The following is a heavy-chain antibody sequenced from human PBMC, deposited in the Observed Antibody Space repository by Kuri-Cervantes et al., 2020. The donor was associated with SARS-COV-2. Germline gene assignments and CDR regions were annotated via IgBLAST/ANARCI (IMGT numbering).Heavy chain of an antibody. Sequence: SETLSLTCVVSDYSISSAYYWGWIRQPPGKGLEWIGNSFHTGNTYYDPSLKSRVTISGDTSKNQVSLKLSSVTAADTAVYYCASQDDTSGFYYAYDYWGQGTLVTVSS. V-gene: IGHV4-38-2*01. J-gene: IGHJ4*02. D-gene: IGHD3-22*01. CDR2: SFHTGNT. CDR3: ASQDDTSGFYYAYDY. CDR1: DYSISSAYY.